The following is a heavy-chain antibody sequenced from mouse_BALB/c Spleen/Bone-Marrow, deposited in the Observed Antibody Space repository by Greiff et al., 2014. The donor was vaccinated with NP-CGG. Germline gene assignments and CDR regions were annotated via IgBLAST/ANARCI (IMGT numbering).Heavy chain of an antibody. J-gene: IGHJ4*01. V-gene: IGHV5-4*02. CDR3: SRSRIRYCAMDY. CDR2: ISDGGNYS. Sequence: DVQLEESGGGLVKPGGSLKLSCAASGFTFSDYYIYWLRQTPEKRLEWVATISDGGNYSYYPDSVKGRFTISRDNAKNNMYLQMSRMKSEDAATYYYSRSRIRYCAMDYWGQGTSVTVFS. D-gene: IGHD2-14*01. CDR1: GFTFSDYY.